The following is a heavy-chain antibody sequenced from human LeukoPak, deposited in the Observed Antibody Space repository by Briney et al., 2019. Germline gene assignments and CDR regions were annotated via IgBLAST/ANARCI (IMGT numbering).Heavy chain of an antibody. D-gene: IGHD2-2*02. Sequence: SETLSLTCTVSGGSISSSSYYWGWIRQPPGKWLEWIGSIYYSVSTYYNPSLKSRVTISVDTSKNQFSLKLSSVTAADAAVYYAIGGSWDFDYWGQGTLVTVSS. J-gene: IGHJ4*02. CDR2: IYYSVST. CDR1: GGSISSSSYY. V-gene: IGHV4-39*07. CDR3: IGGSWDFDY.